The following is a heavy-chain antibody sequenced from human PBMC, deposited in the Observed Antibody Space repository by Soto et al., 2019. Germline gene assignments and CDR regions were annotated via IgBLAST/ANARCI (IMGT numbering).Heavy chain of an antibody. CDR2: ISSGNDNT. J-gene: IGHJ4*02. CDR1: GYTFSSYA. V-gene: IGHV1-3*04. CDR3: ARDEGVASGN. Sequence: SVKVSCKASGYTFSSYAMHWARQAPGQRLEWMGWISSGNDNTKYSQKFQDRVTITRDTSASTAYMELSSQTFEDTAVYYCARDEGVASGNWGQGTLVTVYS. D-gene: IGHD6-19*01.